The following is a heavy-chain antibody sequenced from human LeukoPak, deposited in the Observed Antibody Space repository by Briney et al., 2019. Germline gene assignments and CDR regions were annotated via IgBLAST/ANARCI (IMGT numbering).Heavy chain of an antibody. D-gene: IGHD6-13*01. CDR1: GFTFSSYW. CDR3: ARDIEAAGLFLDY. V-gene: IGHV3-7*01. Sequence: PGGSLRLSCAASGFTFSSYWMSSVRQAPGKGLEWVANMKYDGSEKYYVDSVTGRFTISRDNAKNSLYLQMTSLRAEDTAVYYCARDIEAAGLFLDYWGQGTLVTVSS. J-gene: IGHJ4*02. CDR2: MKYDGSEK.